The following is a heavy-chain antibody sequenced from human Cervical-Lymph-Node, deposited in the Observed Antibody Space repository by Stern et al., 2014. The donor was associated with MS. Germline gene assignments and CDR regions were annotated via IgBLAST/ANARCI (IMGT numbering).Heavy chain of an antibody. D-gene: IGHD1-14*01. CDR1: GFTVSGNS. CDR2: KYSGGNR. Sequence: EVQLVQSGGGLIQPGGSLRLSCAASGFTVSGNSPPPARHAPGQGLAWVSVKYSGGNRFYADPVKGRFTYPKDNSRNTLILQMNLLRGEGTAVYFCSLTRETDEFFHHWGQGTLVTVSS. CDR3: SLTRETDEFFHH. J-gene: IGHJ1*01. V-gene: IGHV3-53*01.